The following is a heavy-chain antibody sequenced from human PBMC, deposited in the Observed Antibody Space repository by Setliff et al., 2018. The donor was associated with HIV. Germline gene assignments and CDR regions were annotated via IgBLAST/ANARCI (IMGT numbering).Heavy chain of an antibody. J-gene: IGHJ6*03. D-gene: IGHD2-15*01. CDR2: ISSSGGTI. CDR1: GFTFSSYE. Sequence: GGSLRLSCAASGFTFSSYEMNWVRQAPGKGLEWISYISSSGGTIYYADSVKGRFTISRDNAKNSLYLQMNSLRAEDTAVYYCTREFATFYYNSYYMDVWGKGTTGTVSS. V-gene: IGHV3-48*03. CDR3: TREFATFYYNSYYMDV.